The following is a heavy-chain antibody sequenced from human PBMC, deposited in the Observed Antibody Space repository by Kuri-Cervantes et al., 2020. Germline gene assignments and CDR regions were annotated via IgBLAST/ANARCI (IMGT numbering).Heavy chain of an antibody. Sequence: GESLKISCAASGFTFSGYWMSWVRQAPGKGLEWVANIKQDGSEKYYVDSVKGRFTISRDNAKNSLYLQMNSLRAEDTAVYYCAKSIAVGDMGAFDIWGQGTMVTVSS. D-gene: IGHD6-19*01. V-gene: IGHV3-7*01. CDR3: AKSIAVGDMGAFDI. CDR2: IKQDGSEK. J-gene: IGHJ3*02. CDR1: GFTFSGYW.